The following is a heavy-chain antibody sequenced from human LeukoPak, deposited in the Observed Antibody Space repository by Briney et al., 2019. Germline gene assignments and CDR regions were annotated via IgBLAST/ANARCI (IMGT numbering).Heavy chain of an antibody. CDR3: ARVAAAPVPKIDY. CDR2: ISSSSSTI. Sequence: GGSLRLSCAASGFTFSSYSMNWVRQAPGKGLEWVSYISSSSSTIYYADSVKGRFTISRDNAKNSLYLQMNSLRAEDTAVYYCARVAAAPVPKIDYWGQGTLVTVSS. V-gene: IGHV3-48*04. CDR1: GFTFSSYS. D-gene: IGHD6-13*01. J-gene: IGHJ4*02.